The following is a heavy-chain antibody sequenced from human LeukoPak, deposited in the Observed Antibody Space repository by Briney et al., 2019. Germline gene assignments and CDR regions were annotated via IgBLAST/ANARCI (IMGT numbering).Heavy chain of an antibody. CDR1: GFTFSSYE. CDR3: ARGLRFLEWLSPFDY. CDR2: IYSGGST. V-gene: IGHV3-53*01. Sequence: GGSLRLSCAASGFTFSSYEMNWVRQAPGKGLEWVSVIYSGGSTYYADSVKGRFTISRDNSKNTLYLQMNSLRAEDTAVYYCARGLRFLEWLSPFDYWGQGTLVTVSS. J-gene: IGHJ4*02. D-gene: IGHD3-3*01.